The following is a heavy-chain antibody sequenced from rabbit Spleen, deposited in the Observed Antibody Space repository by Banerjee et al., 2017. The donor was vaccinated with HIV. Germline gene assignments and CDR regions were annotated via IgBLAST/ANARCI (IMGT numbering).Heavy chain of an antibody. CDR1: GFDFSSYW. J-gene: IGHJ4*01. Sequence: LEESGGGLVQPEGSLALTCKASGFDFSSYWMCWVRQAPGKGLEWIACIYTDDGSTYYASWAKGRFTISKTSSTTVTLQMTSLTAADTATYFCARDLAGVIGWNFNLWGPGTLVTVS. CDR3: ARDLAGVIGWNFNL. CDR2: IYTDDGST. V-gene: IGHV1S45*01. D-gene: IGHD4-1*01.